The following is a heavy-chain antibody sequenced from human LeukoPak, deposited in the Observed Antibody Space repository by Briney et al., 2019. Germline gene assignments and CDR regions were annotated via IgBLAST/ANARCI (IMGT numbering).Heavy chain of an antibody. CDR3: ARRRDSGSLQHFDY. Sequence: GGSLRLSCAASGFTFSDYYMSWIRQAPGKGLEWVSYISSSGSTIYYADSVKGRFTISRDNAKNSLYLQMNSLRAEDTAVYYCARRRDSGSLQHFDYWGQETLVTVSS. D-gene: IGHD1-26*01. V-gene: IGHV3-11*01. CDR2: ISSSGSTI. J-gene: IGHJ4*02. CDR1: GFTFSDYY.